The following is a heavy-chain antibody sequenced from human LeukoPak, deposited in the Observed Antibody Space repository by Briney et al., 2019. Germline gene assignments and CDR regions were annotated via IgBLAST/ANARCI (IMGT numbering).Heavy chain of an antibody. J-gene: IGHJ4*02. Sequence: GGSLRLSCAASGFTVSSYAMSWVRQAPGKGLEWVSAISGSGDSTYYADSVKGRFTISRDNSKTTLYLQMNSLRAEDTAVYYCAKVLLWFGEYDNWGQGTLVTVSS. D-gene: IGHD3-10*01. CDR3: AKVLLWFGEYDN. V-gene: IGHV3-23*01. CDR2: ISGSGDST. CDR1: GFTVSSYA.